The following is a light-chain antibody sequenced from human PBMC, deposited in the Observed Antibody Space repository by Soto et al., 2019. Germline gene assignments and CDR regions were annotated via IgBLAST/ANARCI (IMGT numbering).Light chain of an antibody. Sequence: DIQMTQSPTSLSASVGDRVTITCRASQGIRNYVAWYQQIPGKAPKLLIYAASTLQSVVPSRYSGSVSGTEFTLTLNGLQTEDVATYSSQKYSSVPVFGPGTKVEIK. V-gene: IGKV1-27*01. J-gene: IGKJ3*01. CDR2: AAS. CDR1: QGIRNY. CDR3: QKYSSVPV.